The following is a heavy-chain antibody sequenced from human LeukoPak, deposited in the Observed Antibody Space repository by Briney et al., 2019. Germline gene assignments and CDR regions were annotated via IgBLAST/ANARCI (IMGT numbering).Heavy chain of an antibody. Sequence: ASVTVSFTASGYTFTSYYMHWVRQAPGQGLEWMGIINPSGGSTSYAQKFQSRVTMTRDTSTSTVYMELSSLRSEDTAVYYCARGTTYGDYSGYWGQGTLVTVSS. CDR2: INPSGGST. V-gene: IGHV1-46*01. CDR3: ARGTTYGDYSGY. D-gene: IGHD4-17*01. CDR1: GYTFTSYY. J-gene: IGHJ4*02.